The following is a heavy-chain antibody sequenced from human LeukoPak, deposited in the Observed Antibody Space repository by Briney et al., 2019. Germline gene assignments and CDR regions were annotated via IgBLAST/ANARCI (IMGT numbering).Heavy chain of an antibody. CDR3: ARDRSLPYYFDY. Sequence: SETLSLTCTVSGGSISDDHYWSWIRQPPGKGLEWIGYIHNSGSTYYNPSLKSRLTISIDTSKNQFSLKLSSVTAADTAMYYCARDRSLPYYFDYWGQGTLVTVSS. CDR2: IHNSGST. D-gene: IGHD1-26*01. J-gene: IGHJ4*02. V-gene: IGHV4-30-4*01. CDR1: GGSISDDHY.